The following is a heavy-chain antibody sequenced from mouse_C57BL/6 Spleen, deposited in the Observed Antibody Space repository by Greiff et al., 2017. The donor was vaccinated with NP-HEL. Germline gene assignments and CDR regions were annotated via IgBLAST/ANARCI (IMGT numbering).Heavy chain of an antibody. CDR1: GFSFNTYA. V-gene: IGHV10-1*01. CDR3: VSRSTMVTTGFAY. J-gene: IGHJ3*01. D-gene: IGHD2-2*01. Sequence: EVQGVESGGGLVQPKGSLKLSCAASGFSFNTYAMNWVRQAPGKGLEWVARIRSKSNNYATYYADSVKDRFTISRDDSESMLYLQMNNLKTEDTAMYYCVSRSTMVTTGFAYWGQGTLVTVSA. CDR2: IRSKSNNYAT.